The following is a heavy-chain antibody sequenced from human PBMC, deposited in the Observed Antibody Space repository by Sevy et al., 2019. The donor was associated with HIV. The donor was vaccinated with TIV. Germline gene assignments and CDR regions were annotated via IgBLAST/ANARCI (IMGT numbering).Heavy chain of an antibody. CDR3: ARDRHYYDSSGYSSGARAPYCYYYYGMDV. J-gene: IGHJ6*02. V-gene: IGHV3-30-3*01. CDR2: ISYDGSNK. CDR1: GFTFSSYA. D-gene: IGHD3-22*01. Sequence: GGSLRLSCAASGFTFSSYAMHWVRQAPGKGLEWVAVISYDGSNKYYADSVKGRFTISRDNSKNTLYLQMNSLRAEDMAVYYCARDRHYYDSSGYSSGARAPYCYYYYGMDVWGQGTTVTVSS.